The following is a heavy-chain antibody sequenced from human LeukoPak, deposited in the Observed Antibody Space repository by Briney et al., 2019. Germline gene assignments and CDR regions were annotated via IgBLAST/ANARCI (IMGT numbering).Heavy chain of an antibody. V-gene: IGHV4-34*01. CDR1: GGSFSGYY. J-gene: IGHJ6*03. D-gene: IGHD5-18*01. Sequence: PSETLSLTCAVYGGSFSGYYWSWIRQPPGKGLEWIGEINHSGSTNYNPSLKSRVTISVDTSKNQFSLKLSSVTAADTAVYYCARGRGYSYGRPHYYYYMDVWGKGTTVTVSS. CDR2: INHSGST. CDR3: ARGRGYSYGRPHYYYYMDV.